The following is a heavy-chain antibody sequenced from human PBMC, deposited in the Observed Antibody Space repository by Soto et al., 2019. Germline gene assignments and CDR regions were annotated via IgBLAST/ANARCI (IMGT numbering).Heavy chain of an antibody. CDR2: IYYSGST. J-gene: IGHJ6*02. D-gene: IGHD4-4*01. CDR3: ARGDYSNYPGFYYYYGMDV. CDR1: GGSISSYY. V-gene: IGHV4-59*01. Sequence: SETLSLTCTVSGGSISSYYWSWIRQPPGKGLEWIGYIYYSGSTNYNPSLKSRVTISVDTSKNQFSLKLSSVTAADTAVYYCARGDYSNYPGFYYYYGMDVWGQGTTVTVS.